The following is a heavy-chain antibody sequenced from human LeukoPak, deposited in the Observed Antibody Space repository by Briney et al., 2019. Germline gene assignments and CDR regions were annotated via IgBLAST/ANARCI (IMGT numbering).Heavy chain of an antibody. D-gene: IGHD5-18*01. CDR2: ISFDGTGK. Sequence: PGGSLRLSCVASGFTLSNNAMHWVRQAPGKGLEWVALISFDGTGKWYVDSVKGRFTISRDNSKDTLSLQMNSLRPDDTAVYYCVREVRGYTFGQPYFDYWAQGTLVTVSS. V-gene: IGHV3-30-3*01. CDR1: GFTLSNNA. CDR3: VREVRGYTFGQPYFDY. J-gene: IGHJ4*02.